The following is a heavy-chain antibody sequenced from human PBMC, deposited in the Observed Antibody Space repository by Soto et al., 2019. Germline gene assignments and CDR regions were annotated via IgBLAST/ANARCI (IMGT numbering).Heavy chain of an antibody. CDR3: AKDRQGYCISSSCYYFH. CDR1: GFPFNTNG. CDR2: ISYDGSKT. Sequence: QVQLVESGGGVVQPGRSLRLSCAASGFPFNTNGMHWVRKAPGKGLEWVAIISYDGSKTNYADSVKGRFTVSRDNSKNTLYLQMNSLRAEDTAVYYCAKDRQGYCISSSCYYFHWGQGTLVTVSS. D-gene: IGHD2-2*01. J-gene: IGHJ1*01. V-gene: IGHV3-30*18.